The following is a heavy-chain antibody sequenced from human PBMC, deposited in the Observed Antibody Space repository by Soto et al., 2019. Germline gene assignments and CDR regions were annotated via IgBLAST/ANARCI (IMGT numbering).Heavy chain of an antibody. Sequence: GGSLRVSSAASGATWGRYWMHWVRQAPNKGLVWVSSISADGVTTTYADSEKGRFTISRDNAKNPLYLQMNSLRAADTAVYYCARDINPPRFLEWLYDIWGQRTIVTVSS. D-gene: IGHD3-3*01. J-gene: IGHJ3*02. CDR3: ARDINPPRFLEWLYDI. CDR2: ISADGVTT. V-gene: IGHV3-74*01. CDR1: GATWGRYW.